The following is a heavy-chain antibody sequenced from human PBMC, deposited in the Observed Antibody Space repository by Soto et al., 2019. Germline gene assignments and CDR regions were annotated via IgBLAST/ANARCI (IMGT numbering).Heavy chain of an antibody. CDR2: IYYSGST. V-gene: IGHV4-30-4*01. Sequence: SETLSLTCTVSGGSISSGDYYWSWIRQPPGKGLEWIGYIYYSGSTYYNPSLKSRVTISVDTSKNQFSLKLSSVTAADTAVYYCARDRLDEMATIGRGDWFDPWGQGTLVTVSS. D-gene: IGHD5-12*01. CDR3: ARDRLDEMATIGRGDWFDP. J-gene: IGHJ5*02. CDR1: GGSISSGDYY.